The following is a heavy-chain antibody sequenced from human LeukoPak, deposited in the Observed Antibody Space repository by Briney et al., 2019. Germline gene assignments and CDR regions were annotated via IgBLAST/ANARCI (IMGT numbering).Heavy chain of an antibody. J-gene: IGHJ5*02. V-gene: IGHV1-8*01. CDR3: ARGPYSSSWYVWFDP. CDR2: MNPNSGNT. Sequence: GASVKVSCKASGYTFTSYKINWVRQSTGQGLEWMGWMNPNSGNTGYAQKFQGRVTMTRNTSISTAYMELSSLRSEDTAVYYCARGPYSSSWYVWFDPWGQGTLVTVSS. D-gene: IGHD6-13*01. CDR1: GYTFTSYK.